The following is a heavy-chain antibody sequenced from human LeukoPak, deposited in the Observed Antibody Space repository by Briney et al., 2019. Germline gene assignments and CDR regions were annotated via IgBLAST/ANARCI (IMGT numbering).Heavy chain of an antibody. CDR1: GYIFTNYW. CDR2: IYPGDSDT. J-gene: IGHJ4*02. CDR3: ARPLADSSGYYLSSVDY. Sequence: RGESLKISCKGSGYIFTNYWIGWVRHMPGKGLEWMGIIYPGDSDTKYSPSFQGQVTISADKSISTAYLQWGSLKASDTAMYYCARPLADSSGYYLSSVDYWGQGSLVTVSS. V-gene: IGHV5-51*01. D-gene: IGHD3-22*01.